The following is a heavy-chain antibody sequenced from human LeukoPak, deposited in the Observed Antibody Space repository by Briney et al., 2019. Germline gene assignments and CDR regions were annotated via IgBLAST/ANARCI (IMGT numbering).Heavy chain of an antibody. CDR1: GGTFSSYA. V-gene: IGHV1-18*01. Sequence: EASVKVSCKASGGTFSSYAISWVRQAPGQGLEWMGWISAYNDNTNYAQKLQGRVTMTTDTSTSTAYMELRSLTSDDTAVYYCARDGSFWQQLVPTMAPDYWGQGTLVTVSS. J-gene: IGHJ4*02. D-gene: IGHD6-13*01. CDR3: ARDGSFWQQLVPTMAPDY. CDR2: ISAYNDNT.